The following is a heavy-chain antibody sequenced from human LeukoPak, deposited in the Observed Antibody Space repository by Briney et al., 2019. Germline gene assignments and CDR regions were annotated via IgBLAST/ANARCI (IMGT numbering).Heavy chain of an antibody. CDR2: IYNSGST. D-gene: IGHD2-21*02. CDR3: ARSVKKMTATGWSDP. Sequence: SETLSLTCTVSGGSISSDYWSWIRQPPGKGLEWIGYIYNSGSTNYNPSLKSRVTISVDTSKNQFSLKLSSVTAADTAVYYCARSVKKMTATGWSDPWGQGALVTVSS. J-gene: IGHJ5*02. V-gene: IGHV4-59*01. CDR1: GGSISSDY.